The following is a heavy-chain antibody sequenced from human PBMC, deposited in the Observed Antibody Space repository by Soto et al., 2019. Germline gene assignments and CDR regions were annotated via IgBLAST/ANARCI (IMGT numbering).Heavy chain of an antibody. Sequence: PSETLSLTCTVSCGSXSSYYWSWIRQPPGKGLEWIGYIYYSGSTDYNPSLKSRVTISVDTSKNQFSLKLSSVTAADTAVYYCARDSSGWSFDYWGQGTLVTVSS. CDR2: IYYSGST. CDR1: CGSXSSYY. V-gene: IGHV4-59*01. CDR3: ARDSSGWSFDY. J-gene: IGHJ4*02. D-gene: IGHD6-19*01.